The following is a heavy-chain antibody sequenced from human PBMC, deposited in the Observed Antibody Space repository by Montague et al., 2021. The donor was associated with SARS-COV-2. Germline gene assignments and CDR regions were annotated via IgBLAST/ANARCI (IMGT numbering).Heavy chain of an antibody. CDR1: GGSVSSNRDS. CDR2: FSHSRST. J-gene: IGHJ5*02. D-gene: IGHD3-9*01. V-gene: IGHV4-39*01. CDR3: ARHGIFSYWLAP. Sequence: SETLSLTCTVSGGSVSSNRDSWGWIRQPPGRGLEWLGTFSHSRSTYSNLSLKNRVSISRATSRNHFSLKLTSVTTADTAVYYCARHGIFSYWLAPWGQGTLVTVSS.